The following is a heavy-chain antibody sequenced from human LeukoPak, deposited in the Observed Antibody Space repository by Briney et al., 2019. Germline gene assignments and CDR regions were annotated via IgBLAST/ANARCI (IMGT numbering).Heavy chain of an antibody. CDR1: GFTFSDYY. V-gene: IGHV3-11*01. CDR2: ISSSGSTI. CDR3: ARADSSGYFFGALDY. D-gene: IGHD3-22*01. J-gene: IGHJ4*02. Sequence: NPGGSLRLSCAASGFTFSDYYMSWIRQAPGKGLEWFSYISSSGSTIYYADSVKGRFTISRDNAKNSLYLQMNSLRAEDTAVYYCARADSSGYFFGALDYWGQGTLVTVSS.